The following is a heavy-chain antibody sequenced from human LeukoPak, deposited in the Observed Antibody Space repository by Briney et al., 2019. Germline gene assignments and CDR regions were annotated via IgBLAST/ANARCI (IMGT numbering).Heavy chain of an antibody. CDR3: ARGAGPAATFDY. D-gene: IGHD2-2*01. CDR1: GGSISSSSYY. Sequence: SETLSLTCTVSGGSISSSSYYWGWIRQPPGKGLEWIGSIYYSGSTYYNPSLKSRVTISVDTSKNQFSLELSSVTAADTAVYYCARGAGPAATFDYWGQGTLVTVSS. J-gene: IGHJ4*02. CDR2: IYYSGST. V-gene: IGHV4-39*01.